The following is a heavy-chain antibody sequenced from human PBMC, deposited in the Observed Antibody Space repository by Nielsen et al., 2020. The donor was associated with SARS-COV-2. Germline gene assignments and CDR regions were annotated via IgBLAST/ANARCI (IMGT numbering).Heavy chain of an antibody. D-gene: IGHD6-13*01. CDR2: IWYDGSNK. Sequence: GGSLRLSCAASGFTFSSYGMHWVRQAPGKGLEWVAVIWYDGSNKYYADSVKGRLSISRDNSKSTVFLQMNSLRAEDTALYFCVKPLYRLAAAGRDLGDYGMDVWGQGTTVTVSS. CDR1: GFTFSSYG. V-gene: IGHV3-33*08. J-gene: IGHJ6*02. CDR3: VKPLYRLAAAGRDLGDYGMDV.